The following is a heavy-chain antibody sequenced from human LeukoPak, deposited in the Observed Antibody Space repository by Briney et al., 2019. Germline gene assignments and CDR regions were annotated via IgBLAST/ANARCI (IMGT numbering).Heavy chain of an antibody. CDR2: IYSGNT. CDR3: ARRAGAYSHPYDY. CDR1: GFTVSSNS. J-gene: IGHJ4*02. D-gene: IGHD4/OR15-4a*01. Sequence: GGSLRLSCTVSGFTVSSNSMSWGRQAPGKGLEWVSFIYSGNTHYSDSVKGRFTISRDNSKNTLYLQMNSLRAEDTAVYYCARRAGAYSHPYDYWGQGTLVTVSS. V-gene: IGHV3-53*01.